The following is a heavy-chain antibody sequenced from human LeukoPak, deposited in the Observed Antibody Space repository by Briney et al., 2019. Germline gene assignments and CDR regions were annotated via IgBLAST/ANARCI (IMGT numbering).Heavy chain of an antibody. CDR2: ISAYNDNT. J-gene: IGHJ5*02. CDR3: ARDNANLGFDP. Sequence: ASVKVSCKASGYTFTGYYMHWVRQAPGQGLEWMGYISAYNDNTNYAQKLQGRLTITTNTSTNTVSMELRSLRSDDTAVYFCARDNANLGFDPWGQGTLVTVSS. V-gene: IGHV1-18*04. CDR1: GYTFTGYY.